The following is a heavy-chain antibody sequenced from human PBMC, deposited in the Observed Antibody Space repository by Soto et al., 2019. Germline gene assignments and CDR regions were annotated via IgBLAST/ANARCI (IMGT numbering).Heavy chain of an antibody. V-gene: IGHV1-2*04. J-gene: IGHJ6*02. CDR2: INPNSGGT. Sequence: QVQLVQSGAEVKKPGASVKVSCKASGYTFTGYYMHWVRQAPGQGLEWMGWINPNSGGTNYAQKFQGWVTMTRDTSISTAYMELSRLRSDDTAVYYCARDRGLGVVVGYYGMDVWGQGTTVTVSS. CDR1: GYTFTGYY. CDR3: ARDRGLGVVVGYYGMDV. D-gene: IGHD2-15*01.